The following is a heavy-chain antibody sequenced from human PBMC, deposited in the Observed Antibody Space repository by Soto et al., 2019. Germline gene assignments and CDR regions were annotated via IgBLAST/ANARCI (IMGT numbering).Heavy chain of an antibody. Sequence: QVQLQESGPGLVKASQTLSLTCTVSGGSVNNNDYYWSWIRQPPGKCLEWIGNMHYSGSTGYNPSRRSRVSMSVDTSKNHFARKMNSVTPADTAVSYCARDSGSGSLWGQGTRDTVSS. CDR1: GGSVNNNDYY. CDR2: MHYSGST. J-gene: IGHJ1*01. V-gene: IGHV4-30-4*01. D-gene: IGHD1-26*01. CDR3: ARDSGSGSL.